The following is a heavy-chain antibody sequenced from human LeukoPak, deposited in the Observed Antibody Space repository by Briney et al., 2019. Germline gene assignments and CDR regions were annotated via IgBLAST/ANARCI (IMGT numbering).Heavy chain of an antibody. V-gene: IGHV1-46*01. CDR1: GYIFTTYY. D-gene: IGHD2/OR15-2a*01. CDR3: ARELLSSFDY. J-gene: IGHJ4*02. Sequence: GASVKISCKTSGYIFTTYYINWVRQAPGQGLEWMGIINPSGGSATYAQNFQGRVTMTRDTSTSTVYMESSSLRSEDTAVFYCARELLSSFDYWGQGTLVTVSS. CDR2: INPSGGSA.